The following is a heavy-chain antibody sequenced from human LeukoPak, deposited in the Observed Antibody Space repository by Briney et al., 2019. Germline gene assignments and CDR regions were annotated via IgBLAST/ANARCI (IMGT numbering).Heavy chain of an antibody. CDR2: ISGSGGST. CDR1: GFTFSSYA. J-gene: IGHJ3*02. Sequence: GGSLRLSCAASGFTFSSYAMSWVRQAPGKGLEWVSTISGSGGSTYYADSVKGRFTISRDNSKNTLYLQMNSLRAEDTAVYYCARETDNNSWSWDIWGQGTMVTVSS. CDR3: ARETDNNSWSWDI. V-gene: IGHV3-23*01. D-gene: IGHD6-13*01.